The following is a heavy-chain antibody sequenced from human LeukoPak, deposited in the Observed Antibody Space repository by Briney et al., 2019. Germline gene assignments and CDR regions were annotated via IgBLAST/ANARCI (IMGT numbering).Heavy chain of an antibody. CDR1: GFTVSGTY. CDR2: ISSSSSYI. CDR3: AREGSYGAFDY. Sequence: SGGSLRLSCAASGFTVSGTYMSWVRQAPGKGLEWVSSISSSSSYIYYADSVKGRFTISRDNAKNSLYLQMNSLRAEDTAVYYCAREGSYGAFDYWGQGTLVTVSS. D-gene: IGHD1-26*01. J-gene: IGHJ4*02. V-gene: IGHV3-21*01.